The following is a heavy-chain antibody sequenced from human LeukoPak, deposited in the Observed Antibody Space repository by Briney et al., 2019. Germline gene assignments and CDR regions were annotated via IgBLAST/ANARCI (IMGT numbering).Heavy chain of an antibody. V-gene: IGHV1-69*13. CDR2: IIPIFGTA. Sequence: ASVKVSCKASGGTFSSYAISWVRQAPGQGLEWMGGIIPIFGTANYAQKFQGRVTITADESTSTAYMELSSLRSEDTAVYHCAREAADRLWFGYAFDIWGQGTMVTVSS. D-gene: IGHD3-10*01. CDR3: AREAADRLWFGYAFDI. CDR1: GGTFSSYA. J-gene: IGHJ3*02.